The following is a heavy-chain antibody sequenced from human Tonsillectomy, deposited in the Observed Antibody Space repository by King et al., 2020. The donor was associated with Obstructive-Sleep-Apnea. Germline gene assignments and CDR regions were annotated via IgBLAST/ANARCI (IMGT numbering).Heavy chain of an antibody. V-gene: IGHV1-69*04. CDR3: ASGRNSGYGTPLDI. CDR2: IIPVLGIA. J-gene: IGHJ4*02. Sequence: QLVQSGAEVKKPGSSVKVSCKSSGGTFSSSALSWVRQAPGQGLQWMGRIIPVLGIANYAENFQGRVTITADRSTNTAYMELSSLRSDDTAVYYCASGRNSGYGTPLDIWGQGTRVTVSS. D-gene: IGHD5-12*01. CDR1: GGTFSSSA.